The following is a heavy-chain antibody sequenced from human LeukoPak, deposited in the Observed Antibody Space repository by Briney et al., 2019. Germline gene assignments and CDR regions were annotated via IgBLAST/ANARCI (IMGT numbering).Heavy chain of an antibody. J-gene: IGHJ4*02. Sequence: PGGSLRLSCAASGITFSTHWMYWVRQAPGKGLVWVSRINPDGSATMYAEFLKGRFTISRDNAKNTLYLQMNSLRADDTSVYYCGSGITPEASVAVDYWGQGTLVTVSS. CDR1: GITFSTHW. D-gene: IGHD1-14*01. CDR2: INPDGSAT. V-gene: IGHV3-74*03. CDR3: GSGITPEASVAVDY.